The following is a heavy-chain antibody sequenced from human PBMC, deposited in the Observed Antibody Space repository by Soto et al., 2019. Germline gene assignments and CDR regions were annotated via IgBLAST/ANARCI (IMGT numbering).Heavy chain of an antibody. Sequence: QLQESGPGLVRPSETLSLICTVSGASVTSAGYYWSWIRQPPGQGLEWIGYVSSTGSTIYNSALKSRVTMSLDMPKNQFALRPNSVTAAATAAYYGARYCSNTNFHMLDYWGQGTLVNASS. D-gene: IGHD2-2*01. J-gene: IGHJ4*02. CDR1: GASVTSAGYY. CDR2: VSSTGST. CDR3: ARYCSNTNFHMLDY. V-gene: IGHV4-61*08.